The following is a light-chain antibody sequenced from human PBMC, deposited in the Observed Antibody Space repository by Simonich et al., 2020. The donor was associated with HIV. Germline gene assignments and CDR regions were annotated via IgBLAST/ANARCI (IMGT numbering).Light chain of an antibody. V-gene: IGLV6-57*03. J-gene: IGLJ2*01. CDR1: SGSIASNY. Sequence: NFMLTQPHSVSESPGKTVTISCTRSSGSIASNYVQWYQQRPGSAPTTVNSEDNQRPSGGTDRFPGSIDTSSNSASLTISGLKTEDEADYFCQSYDSSNQIFGGGTKLTVL. CDR3: QSYDSSNQI. CDR2: EDN.